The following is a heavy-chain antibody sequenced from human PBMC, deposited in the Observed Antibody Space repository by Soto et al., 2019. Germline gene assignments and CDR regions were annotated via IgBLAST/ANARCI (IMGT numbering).Heavy chain of an antibody. CDR1: GGSISSGDYY. CDR3: ARDGGDSTLPSTDY. V-gene: IGHV4-30-4*01. J-gene: IGHJ4*02. Sequence: SETLSLTCTVSGGSISSGDYYWSWIRQPPGKGLEWIGYIYYSGSTYYNPSLKSRVTISVDTSKNQFSLKLSSVTAADTAVYYCARDGGDSTLPSTDYWGQGTLVTVSS. D-gene: IGHD2-21*02. CDR2: IYYSGST.